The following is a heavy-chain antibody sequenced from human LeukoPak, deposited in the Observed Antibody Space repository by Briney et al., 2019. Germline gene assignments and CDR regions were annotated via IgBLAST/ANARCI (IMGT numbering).Heavy chain of an antibody. CDR2: IYHSGST. V-gene: IGHV4-4*02. D-gene: IGHD3-22*01. CDR3: ARVQPDSSGYYQAY. J-gene: IGHJ4*02. CDR1: GGSISSSNW. Sequence: PSGTLSLTCAVSGGSISSSNWWSWVRQPPGKGLEWIGEIYHSGSTNYNPSLKSRVTISVDKSKNQFSLKLSSVTAADMAVYYCARVQPDSSGYYQAYWGQGTLVTVSS.